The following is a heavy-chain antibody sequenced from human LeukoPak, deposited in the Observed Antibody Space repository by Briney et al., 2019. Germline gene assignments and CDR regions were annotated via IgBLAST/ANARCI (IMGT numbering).Heavy chain of an antibody. CDR2: FDPEDGET. CDR3: ATSPRKGFDRLLRFDY. D-gene: IGHD3-9*01. Sequence: GASVKVSCKVSGYTLTELSMHWVRQAPGKGLEWMGGFDPEDGETIYAQKFQGRVTMTEDTSTDTAYMELSSLRSEDTAVYYCATSPRKGFDRLLRFDYWGQGTLVTVSS. V-gene: IGHV1-24*01. J-gene: IGHJ4*02. CDR1: GYTLTELS.